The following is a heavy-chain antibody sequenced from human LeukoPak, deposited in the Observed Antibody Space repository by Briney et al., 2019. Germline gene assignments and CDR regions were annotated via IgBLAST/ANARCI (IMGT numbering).Heavy chain of an antibody. D-gene: IGHD3-10*01. CDR3: ARDLRITTVREVDN. V-gene: IGHV3-48*03. J-gene: IGHJ4*02. Sequence: GGSLRLSCAASGFTFSSYEMNWVRQAPGKGLEWVSYISSSGSTIYYADSVKGRFTISRDNAKNSLYLQMNSLRAEDTAVYYCARDLRITTVREVDNWGQGTLVTVSS. CDR1: GFTFSSYE. CDR2: ISSSGSTI.